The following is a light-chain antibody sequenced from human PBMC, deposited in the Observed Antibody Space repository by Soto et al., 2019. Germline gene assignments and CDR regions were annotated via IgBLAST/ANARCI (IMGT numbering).Light chain of an antibody. CDR2: KAS. Sequence: DIQMTQSPSTLSASVGDRVTITCRASQSISTWLAWYQQKPGKAPKLLIYKASSLESGVPSRFSGSGCGTEFTLTISTLQPDDFATYYGEQYNTYPLTFGGGTTVEIK. CDR1: QSISTW. V-gene: IGKV1-5*03. J-gene: IGKJ4*01. CDR3: EQYNTYPLT.